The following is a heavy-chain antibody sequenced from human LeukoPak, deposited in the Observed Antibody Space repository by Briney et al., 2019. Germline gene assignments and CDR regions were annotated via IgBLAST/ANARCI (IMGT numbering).Heavy chain of an antibody. CDR3: ARHADGYNPFDY. J-gene: IGHJ4*02. D-gene: IGHD5-24*01. CDR1: GGSISSYH. Sequence: SETLSLTCTVSGGSISSYHWSWIRQPPGKGPEWIGYISYSGSTNYNPSLTSRVTMSVDTSKNQFPLKLSSVTAADTAVYYCARHADGYNPFDYWGQGTLVTVSS. V-gene: IGHV4-59*08. CDR2: ISYSGST.